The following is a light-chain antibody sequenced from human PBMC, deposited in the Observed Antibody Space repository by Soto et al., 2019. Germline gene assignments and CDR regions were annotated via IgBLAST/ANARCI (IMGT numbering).Light chain of an antibody. CDR3: SSYAGSNILVV. V-gene: IGLV2-23*01. CDR1: SNDIGTYNL. CDR2: EGS. Sequence: HSALTQPGSLSGSPGQSITISCSGTSNDIGTYNLVSWYQQHPGKAPKLIIFEGSRLPSGVSSRFSGSKSGNTASLTISGLRPEDEADYYCSSYAGSNILVVFGGGTKLTVL. J-gene: IGLJ2*01.